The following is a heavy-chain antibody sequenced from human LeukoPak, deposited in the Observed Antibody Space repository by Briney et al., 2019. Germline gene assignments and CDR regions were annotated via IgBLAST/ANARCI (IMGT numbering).Heavy chain of an antibody. J-gene: IGHJ6*02. CDR1: GFTFSSYS. CDR3: AREKEPYYGMDV. D-gene: IGHD1-26*01. CDR2: ISDSSSYI. V-gene: IGHV3-21*01. Sequence: PGGSLRLSCAASGFTFSSYSMNWVRQAPRKGLEWVSSISDSSSYIYYADSVKGRFTISRDNAKNSLYLQMNSLRAEDTAVYYCAREKEPYYGMDVWGQGTTVTVSS.